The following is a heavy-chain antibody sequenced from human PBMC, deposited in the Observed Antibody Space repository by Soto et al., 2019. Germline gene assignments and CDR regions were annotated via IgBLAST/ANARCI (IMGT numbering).Heavy chain of an antibody. CDR2: MIPIFGTA. Sequence: QVQLVQSGAEVKKPGYSVKVSCKASRGTFSSYAISWVRQAPGEGLEWMGGMIPIFGTAKHEQRCQGIGTIPADESTSTAYMELSSLTSEDTAVYYCARDCVSAAAIQVAFHIWGQGTMVTFSS. CDR3: ARDCVSAAAIQVAFHI. CDR1: RGTFSSYA. V-gene: IGHV1-69*12. D-gene: IGHD2-2*02. J-gene: IGHJ3*02.